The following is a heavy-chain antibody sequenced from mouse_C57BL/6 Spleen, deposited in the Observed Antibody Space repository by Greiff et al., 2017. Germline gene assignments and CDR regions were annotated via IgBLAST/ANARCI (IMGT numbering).Heavy chain of an antibody. CDR2: INPNNGGT. D-gene: IGHD2-1*01. J-gene: IGHJ4*01. CDR1: GYTFTDYY. Sequence: EVKLQQSGPELVKPGASVKISCKASGYTFTDYYMNWVKQSHGKSLEWIGDINPNNGGTSYNQKFKGKATLTVDKSSSTAYMELRSLTSEDSAVYYCARSIYGTFWGQGTSVTVSS. CDR3: ARSIYGTF. V-gene: IGHV1-26*01.